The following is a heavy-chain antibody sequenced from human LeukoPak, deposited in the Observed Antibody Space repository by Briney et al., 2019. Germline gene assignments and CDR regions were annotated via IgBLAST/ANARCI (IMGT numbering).Heavy chain of an antibody. CDR1: GYTFTSYD. J-gene: IGHJ4*02. CDR2: MNPNSGNI. Sequence: GASVKVSCKASGYTFTSYDINWVRQATGQGPEWMGWMNPNSGNIGYAQKFQGRVTMTRNTAISTAYMELSGLRSEDTAVYYCAKDRSCINDVCHGDFDYWGQGTLVTVSS. D-gene: IGHD2-8*01. CDR3: AKDRSCINDVCHGDFDY. V-gene: IGHV1-8*01.